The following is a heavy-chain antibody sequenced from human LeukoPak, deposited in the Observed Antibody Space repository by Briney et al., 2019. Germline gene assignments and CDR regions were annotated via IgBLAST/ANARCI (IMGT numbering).Heavy chain of an antibody. D-gene: IGHD6-13*01. J-gene: IGHJ4*02. Sequence: GESLKISCKGSGFSLSDYWIGWARQMPGKGLEWMGIVYGAASDTRYRSSFQGQVTISADKSISTAYLQWSSLKASDTAMYYCARQGSSWNRFDYWGQGTLVTVSS. CDR2: VYGAASDT. V-gene: IGHV5-51*01. CDR3: ARQGSSWNRFDY. CDR1: GFSLSDYW.